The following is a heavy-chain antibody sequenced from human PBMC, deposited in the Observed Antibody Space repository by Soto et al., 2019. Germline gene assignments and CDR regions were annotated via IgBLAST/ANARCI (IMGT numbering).Heavy chain of an antibody. Sequence: GGSLRLSCAASGFTFSSYAMSWVRQAPGKGLEWVSAISGSGGSTYYADSVKGRFTISRDNSKNTLYLQMNSLRAEDTAVYYCAKGSYGDYAHYYYYYMDVWGKGTTVTVSS. D-gene: IGHD4-17*01. CDR3: AKGSYGDYAHYYYYYMDV. J-gene: IGHJ6*03. CDR2: ISGSGGST. CDR1: GFTFSSYA. V-gene: IGHV3-23*01.